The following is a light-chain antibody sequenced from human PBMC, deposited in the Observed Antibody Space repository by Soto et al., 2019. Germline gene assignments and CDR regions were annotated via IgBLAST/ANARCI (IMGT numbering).Light chain of an antibody. CDR2: DVS. V-gene: IGLV2-11*01. CDR1: SSDVGGYNY. J-gene: IGLJ1*01. CDR3: CSYAGSNTYV. Sequence: QYVLTQPRSVSGSPGQSVTISCTGTSSDVGGYNYVSWYQQHPDKAPKLMIYDVSKRPSGVPDRFSGSKSGNTASLTISGLQAEDEADYYCCSYAGSNTYVFGTGTKVTVL.